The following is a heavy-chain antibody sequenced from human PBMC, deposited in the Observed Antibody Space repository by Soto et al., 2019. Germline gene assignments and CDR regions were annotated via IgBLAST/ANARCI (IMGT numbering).Heavy chain of an antibody. CDR2: IGPTGGST. Sequence: GGSLRLSCAASGISFRSFAMSWVRQAPGKGLEWVSAIGPTGGSTYYADSVEGRFTISRDNSKNMVYLQMNSLRAEDTAVYYCARYSDGYYFDYWGQGTRVTVSS. J-gene: IGHJ4*02. V-gene: IGHV3-23*01. CDR3: ARYSDGYYFDY. CDR1: GISFRSFA. D-gene: IGHD6-13*01.